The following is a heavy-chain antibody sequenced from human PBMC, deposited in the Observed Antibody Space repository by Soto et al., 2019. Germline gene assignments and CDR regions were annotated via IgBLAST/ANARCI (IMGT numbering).Heavy chain of an antibody. CDR1: GLSFDDYT. V-gene: IGHV3-43*01. J-gene: IGHJ4*02. Sequence: GGSLRLSCFSSGLSFDDYTMHWVRQAPGKGLEWVSLISWDGGRKYYADSVKGRFTISSDTVKNSLYLQMRSLRTEDTAFYYCAKSQGDGFEYWGQGTLVT. CDR2: ISWDGGRK. CDR3: AKSQGDGFEY. D-gene: IGHD2-21*01.